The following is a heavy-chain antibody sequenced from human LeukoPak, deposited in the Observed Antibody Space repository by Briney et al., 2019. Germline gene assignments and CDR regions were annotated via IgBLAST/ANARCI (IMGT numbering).Heavy chain of an antibody. D-gene: IGHD3-22*01. CDR3: ATGDDTSVPGLYYFYL. CDR1: GSSVGGDV. J-gene: IGHJ4*02. V-gene: IGHV3-30*04. Sequence: GGSLRLACAASGSSVGGDVMRSVRQAPGKGLEWVAVISRDGRTNYCADSVKGRFTISRDNWKNTLYVQMNSLRAEDTAVYYCATGDDTSVPGLYYFYLWGRGTLVTVSS. CDR2: ISRDGRTN.